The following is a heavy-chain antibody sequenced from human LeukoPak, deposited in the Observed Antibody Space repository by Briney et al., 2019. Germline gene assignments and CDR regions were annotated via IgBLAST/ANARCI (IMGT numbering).Heavy chain of an antibody. Sequence: PGGSLRLSCAASGFTLSSYSMNWVRQAPGKGLEWVSSISRSSAYIYYADSVKGRFTISRDNAKNSLYLQMNGLRAEDTAVYYCASFPPYMVRTDAFDIWGQGTMVTVSS. CDR1: GFTLSSYS. D-gene: IGHD3-10*01. CDR2: ISRSSAYI. CDR3: ASFPPYMVRTDAFDI. V-gene: IGHV3-21*01. J-gene: IGHJ3*02.